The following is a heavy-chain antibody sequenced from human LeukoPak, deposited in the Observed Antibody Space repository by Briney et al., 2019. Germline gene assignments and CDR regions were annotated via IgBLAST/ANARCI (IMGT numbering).Heavy chain of an antibody. CDR1: GFTFNSYA. D-gene: IGHD4-23*01. Sequence: GGSLRLSCAASGFTFNSYAMNWVRQAPGEGLEWVASISGGSIFIYYADSVKGRFNISRDNAQNSLYLQMNSLTAEDTAVYYCASRPGDNFFWGQGTLVTVSS. CDR3: ASRPGDNFF. J-gene: IGHJ4*02. CDR2: ISGGSIFI. V-gene: IGHV3-21*01.